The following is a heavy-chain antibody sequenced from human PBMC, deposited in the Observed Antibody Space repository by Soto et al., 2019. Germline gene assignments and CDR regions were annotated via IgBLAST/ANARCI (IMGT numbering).Heavy chain of an antibody. CDR3: SKVPVQLWFFDY. V-gene: IGHV3-23*01. CDR2: ISWSAGRT. D-gene: IGHD1-1*01. J-gene: IGHJ4*02. CDR1: GFTFSNYA. Sequence: GGSLRLSCAASGFTFSNYAVNWVRQAPGKGLEWVSGISWSAGRTYYADSVKGRFTISRANSTDTLSLQMNSLRVEDTAVYYCSKVPVQLWFFDYWGQGTLVTVS.